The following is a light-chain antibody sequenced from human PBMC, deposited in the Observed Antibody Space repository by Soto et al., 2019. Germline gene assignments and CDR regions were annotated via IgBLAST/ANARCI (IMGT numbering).Light chain of an antibody. J-gene: IGKJ1*01. Sequence: IVFPPSPSTLSLSTGERATLSCRTRQRVSSSYLAWYQQKPGQAPRLLIYGASSMDTGIPDRFSGSRSGTDFTLTISSLEPEDFAVYYCQQYGSAGRTFGRGTKVDIK. CDR1: QRVSSSY. V-gene: IGKV3-20*01. CDR3: QQYGSAGRT. CDR2: GAS.